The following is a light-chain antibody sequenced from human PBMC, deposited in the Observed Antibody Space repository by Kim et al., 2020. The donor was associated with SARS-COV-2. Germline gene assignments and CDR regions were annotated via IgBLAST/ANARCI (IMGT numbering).Light chain of an antibody. Sequence: DIQMTQSPSTLSASVGDRVTITCRASQSISTWLAWYQQKPGKAPKLLIYDASSLESGVPSRFSGSGSGTEFTLTINSLQPDDFATSFCQQCDNCPWTFGQGTKVDIK. CDR1: QSISTW. CDR2: DAS. V-gene: IGKV1-5*01. J-gene: IGKJ1*01. CDR3: QQCDNCPWT.